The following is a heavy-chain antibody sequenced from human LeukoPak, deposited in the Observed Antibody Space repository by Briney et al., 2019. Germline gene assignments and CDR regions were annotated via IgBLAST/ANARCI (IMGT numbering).Heavy chain of an antibody. Sequence: ASVKVSCKASGYTFTSYDMNWVRQATGQGLEWMGWMNPNSGNTGYAQKFQGRVTMTRNTSISTAYMELSSLRSEDTAVYYCARGEHYGDYNWFDPWGQGTLVTVSS. V-gene: IGHV1-8*01. CDR2: MNPNSGNT. CDR1: GYTFTSYD. CDR3: ARGEHYGDYNWFDP. D-gene: IGHD4-17*01. J-gene: IGHJ5*02.